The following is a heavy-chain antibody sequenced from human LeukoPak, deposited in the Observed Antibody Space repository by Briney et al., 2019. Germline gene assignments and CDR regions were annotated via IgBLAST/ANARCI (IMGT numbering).Heavy chain of an antibody. CDR3: AKSSGYSYGLNY. J-gene: IGHJ4*02. D-gene: IGHD5-18*01. CDR1: GFTFSSYE. CDR2: IYSGGST. V-gene: IGHV3-66*02. Sequence: GGSLRLSCAASGFTFSSYEMNWVRQAPGKGLEWVSVIYSGGSTYYADSVKGRFTISRDNSKNTLYLQMNSLRAEDTAMYYCAKSSGYSYGLNYWGQGTLVTVSS.